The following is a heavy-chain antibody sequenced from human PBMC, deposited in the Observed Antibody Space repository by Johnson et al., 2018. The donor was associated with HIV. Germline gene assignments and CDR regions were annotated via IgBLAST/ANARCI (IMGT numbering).Heavy chain of an antibody. CDR2: ISWNSYNI. V-gene: IGHV3-9*03. CDR3: ARDVASVYGSGDHAFDI. D-gene: IGHD3-10*01. Sequence: VESGGGLVQPGRSLRLSCAASGFTFDDYAMHWVRQTPGKGLEWVSGISWNSYNIDYADSVKGRFTISRDNSRNTLYLQMGRLRVEDMAVYYCARDVASVYGSGDHAFDIWGQGTMVTVSS. CDR1: GFTFDDYA. J-gene: IGHJ3*02.